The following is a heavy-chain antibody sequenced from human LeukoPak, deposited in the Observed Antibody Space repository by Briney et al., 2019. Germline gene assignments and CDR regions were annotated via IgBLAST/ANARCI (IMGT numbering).Heavy chain of an antibody. CDR2: INPNSGGT. J-gene: IGHJ5*02. Sequence: ASVKVSCKASGYTFTSYGISWVRQAPGQGLEWMGWINPNSGGTNYAQKFQGRVTMTRDTSISTAYMELSRLRSDDTAVYYCARDHMVRGVTPHDWFDPWGQGTLVTVSS. V-gene: IGHV1-2*02. CDR1: GYTFTSYG. CDR3: ARDHMVRGVTPHDWFDP. D-gene: IGHD3-10*01.